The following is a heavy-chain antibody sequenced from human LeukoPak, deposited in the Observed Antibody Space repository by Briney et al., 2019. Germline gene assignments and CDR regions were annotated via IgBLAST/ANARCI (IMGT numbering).Heavy chain of an antibody. CDR3: AKSYCTGGSCYSGVLDY. CDR2: ITGSGGST. Sequence: GGSLRLSCAASGFTFSSYAMNWVRQPPGKGQEWVSGITGSGGSTYYADSVKGRFTITRDNSKDTLYLQMNSLRAEDTALYYCAKSYCTGGSCYSGVLDYWGQGALVTVSS. J-gene: IGHJ4*02. CDR1: GFTFSSYA. D-gene: IGHD2-15*01. V-gene: IGHV3-23*01.